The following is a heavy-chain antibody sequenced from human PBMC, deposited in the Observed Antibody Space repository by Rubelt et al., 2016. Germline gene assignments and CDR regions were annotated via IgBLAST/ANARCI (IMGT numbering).Heavy chain of an antibody. CDR1: GASISSRSYF. D-gene: IGHD5-24*01. CDR3: ARDRDGFDY. CDR2: TQYSGST. V-gene: IGHV4-39*02. J-gene: IGHJ4*02. Sequence: QLQLQESGPGLVKPSETLSLTCTVSGASISSRSYFWGWIRQPPGTGLERIGSTQYSGSTYYNAVLKSRATISVDTSTNQFSRNLSSGTAANTAVYYWARDRDGFDYWGQGTLVTVSS.